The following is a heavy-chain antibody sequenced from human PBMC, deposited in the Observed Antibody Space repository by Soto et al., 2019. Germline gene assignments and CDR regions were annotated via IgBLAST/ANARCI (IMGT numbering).Heavy chain of an antibody. V-gene: IGHV1-69*13. CDR1: GGTFSSYA. J-gene: IGHJ4*02. Sequence: GASVKVSCKASGGTFSSYAISWVRQAPGQGLEWMGGIIPIFGTANYAQKFQGRVTITADESTSTAYMELSSLRSEDTAVYYCARDGYYDSSGYRNFDYWGQGTLVTVSS. D-gene: IGHD3-22*01. CDR3: ARDGYYDSSGYRNFDY. CDR2: IIPIFGTA.